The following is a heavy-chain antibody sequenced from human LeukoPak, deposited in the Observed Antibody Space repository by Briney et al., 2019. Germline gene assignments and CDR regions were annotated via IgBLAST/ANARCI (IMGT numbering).Heavy chain of an antibody. CDR1: GGSISSYC. CDR2: IYYSGST. J-gene: IGHJ4*02. D-gene: IGHD1-26*01. V-gene: IGHV4-59*01. CDR3: ARQRWELPLDY. Sequence: PSETLSLTCTVSGGSISSYCWSWIRQPPGKGLEWIGYIYYSGSTNYNPSLKSRVTISVDTSKNQFSLKLSSVTAADTAVYYCARQRWELPLDYWGQGTLVTVSS.